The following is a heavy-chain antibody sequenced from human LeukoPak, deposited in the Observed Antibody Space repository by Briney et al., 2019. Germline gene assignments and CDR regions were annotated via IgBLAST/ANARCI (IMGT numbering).Heavy chain of an antibody. D-gene: IGHD6-13*01. CDR2: ISSSSYI. V-gene: IGHV3-69-1*01. CDR3: ARDHSGIAAAVNWFDP. CDR1: GFTFDDYA. J-gene: IGHJ5*02. Sequence: GGSLRLSCAASGFTFDDYAMNWVRQAPGKGLEWVSSISSSSYIYYVDSVKGRFTISRDNAKNSLYLQMNSLRAEDTAVYYCARDHSGIAAAVNWFDPWGQGTLVTVSS.